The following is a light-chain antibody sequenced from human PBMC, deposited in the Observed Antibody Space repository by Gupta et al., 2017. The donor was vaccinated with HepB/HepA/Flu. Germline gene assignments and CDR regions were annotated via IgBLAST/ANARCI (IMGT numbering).Light chain of an antibody. J-gene: IGLJ2*01. Sequence: QSVLTHPPSVSAAPGQKVTISCPGSSSNMGNNYVSWYQHLPGTAPKLLIYENNKRPSGIPDRFSGSKSGTSATLTITGLQTGDEADYYCGTWDSSLSVVFGGGTKLTVL. V-gene: IGLV1-51*02. CDR3: GTWDSSLSVV. CDR1: SSNMGNNY. CDR2: ENN.